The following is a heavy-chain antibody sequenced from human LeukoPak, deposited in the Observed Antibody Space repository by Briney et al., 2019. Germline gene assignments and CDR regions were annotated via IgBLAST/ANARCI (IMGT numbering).Heavy chain of an antibody. J-gene: IGHJ4*02. CDR2: IGKRDDT. CDR3: ARGAETGFDF. Sequence: GGSLRLSCAASGFTFSAYDMHWVRQAAGKGLEWVSSIGKRDDTYYIDSVKGRFTISRENAKNSLYLQMNSLRTGDTAVYYCARGAETGFDFWGQGILVTVSS. V-gene: IGHV3-13*01. D-gene: IGHD1-14*01. CDR1: GFTFSAYD.